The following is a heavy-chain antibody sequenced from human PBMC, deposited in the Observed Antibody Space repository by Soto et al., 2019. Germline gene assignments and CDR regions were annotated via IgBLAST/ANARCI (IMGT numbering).Heavy chain of an antibody. CDR1: GGSISSYY. CDR3: ARDRWELLEGNWFDP. V-gene: IGHV4-4*07. CDR2: IYTSGST. Sequence: PSETLSLTCTVSGGSISSYYWSWIRQPAGKGLEWIGRIYTSGSTNYNPSLKSRVTMSVDTSKNQFSLKLSSVTAADTAVYYCARDRWELLEGNWFDPWGQGTLVTAPQ. D-gene: IGHD1-26*01. J-gene: IGHJ5*02.